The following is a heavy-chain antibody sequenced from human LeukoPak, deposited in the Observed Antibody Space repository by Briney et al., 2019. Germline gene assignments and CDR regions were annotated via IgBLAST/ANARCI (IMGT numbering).Heavy chain of an antibody. D-gene: IGHD3-3*01. V-gene: IGHV1-8*01. CDR1: GYTFTSYD. CDR3: ASITTTYYYYGMDV. CDR2: MNPNSGNT. Sequence: ASVKVSCKASGYTFTSYDINWVRQATGQGLEWMGWMNPNSGNTGYAQKFQGRVTMTRNTSISKAYMELSNLRSEDTAVYYCASITTTYYYYGMDVWGQGTTATVSS. J-gene: IGHJ6*02.